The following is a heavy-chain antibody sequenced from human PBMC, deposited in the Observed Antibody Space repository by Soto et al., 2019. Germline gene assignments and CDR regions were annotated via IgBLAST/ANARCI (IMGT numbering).Heavy chain of an antibody. CDR1: GYTFTSYV. D-gene: IGHD3-10*01. CDR3: AGVGLGFGEFTVDY. Sequence: QVQLVQSGAEVKKPGASVKVSCKASGYTFTSYVISWVRQAPGQGLEWMGWISAYNGNTNYAQKLQGRVTMTTDTSTSTAYMELRSLSSDDTAVYYCAGVGLGFGEFTVDYWVQGTLVTVSS. J-gene: IGHJ4*02. V-gene: IGHV1-18*01. CDR2: ISAYNGNT.